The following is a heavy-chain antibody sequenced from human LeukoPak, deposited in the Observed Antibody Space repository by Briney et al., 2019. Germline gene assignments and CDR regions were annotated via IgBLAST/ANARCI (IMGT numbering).Heavy chain of an antibody. CDR1: GFTFSSYG. Sequence: PGGSLRLSCAASGFTFSSYGMHWVRQAPGKGLEWVAVIWYDGSNKYYADSVKGRFTISRDNSKNTLYLQMNSLRAEDTAVYYCARDSGFGEPHGYYYYYYGMDVWGQGTTVTVSS. CDR2: IWYDGSNK. J-gene: IGHJ6*02. D-gene: IGHD3-10*01. V-gene: IGHV3-33*01. CDR3: ARDSGFGEPHGYYYYYYGMDV.